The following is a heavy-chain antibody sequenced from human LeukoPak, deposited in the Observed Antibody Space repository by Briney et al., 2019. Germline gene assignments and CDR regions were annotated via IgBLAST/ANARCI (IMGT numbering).Heavy chain of an antibody. D-gene: IGHD3-9*01. V-gene: IGHV3-21*01. J-gene: IGHJ1*01. CDR3: ARDGGTI. CDR2: ISISCSYI. CDR1: GFTFSSYS. Sequence: GGSLRLSCAVSGFTFSSYSMNWVRKAPGKGLELVSSISISCSYIYYSDSVKGRFTISRDNAKNSLYLQMKSLRAEAAAVVYFARDGGTIWGEGTLVTVPS.